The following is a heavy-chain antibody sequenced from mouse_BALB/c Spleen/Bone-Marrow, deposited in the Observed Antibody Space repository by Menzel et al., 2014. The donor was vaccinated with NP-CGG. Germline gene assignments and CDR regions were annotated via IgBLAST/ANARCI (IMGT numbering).Heavy chain of an antibody. CDR1: GYVFTDYW. CDR2: ILPVNADT. J-gene: IGHJ3*01. D-gene: IGHD1-1*01. Sequence: QVQLQQPGAELVRPGSSVKISCKASGYVFTDYWMNWLRQRPGQGPEWIGQILPVNADTNYKANFKDKVTLTADKSSTTAYMQLNSLTSEDSAVYFCARFATGSFAYWGQGTLVTVSA. CDR3: ARFATGSFAY. V-gene: IGHV1-80*01.